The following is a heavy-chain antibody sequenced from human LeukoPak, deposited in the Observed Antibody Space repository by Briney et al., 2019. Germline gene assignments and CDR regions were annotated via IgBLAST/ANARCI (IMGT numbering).Heavy chain of an antibody. J-gene: IGHJ4*02. V-gene: IGHV3-48*03. CDR3: ARASYSSGYYNLDY. D-gene: IGHD3-22*01. Sequence: GGSLRLSCAASGFTFRSYEMNWVRQAPGKGLEWVSYASSGGTTVYYADSVKGRFTISRDNAKNSLYLQMNSLRAEDTAVYYCARASYSSGYYNLDYWGQGTLVTVSS. CDR2: ASSGGTTV. CDR1: GFTFRSYE.